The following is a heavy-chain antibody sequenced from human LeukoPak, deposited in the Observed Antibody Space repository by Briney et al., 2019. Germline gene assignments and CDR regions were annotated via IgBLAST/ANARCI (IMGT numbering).Heavy chain of an antibody. Sequence: PSETLSLTCTVSGGSISSSSYYWGWIRQPPGKGLEWIGSIYYSGSTYYNPSLKSRVTISVDTSKNQFSLKLSSVTAADTAVYYCARGAQDEYFDWLLYTPSNNFDYWGQGTLVTVSS. D-gene: IGHD3-9*01. J-gene: IGHJ4*02. CDR3: ARGAQDEYFDWLLYTPSNNFDY. V-gene: IGHV4-39*01. CDR1: GGSISSSSYY. CDR2: IYYSGST.